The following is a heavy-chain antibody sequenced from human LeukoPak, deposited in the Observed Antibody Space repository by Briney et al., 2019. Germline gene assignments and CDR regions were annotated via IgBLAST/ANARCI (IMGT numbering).Heavy chain of an antibody. V-gene: IGHV4-4*07. CDR3: ATYYYDSSGYYDFDY. D-gene: IGHD3-22*01. Sequence: SETLSLTCTVSGGSISSYYWSWIRQPAGKGLEWIGRIYTSGSTNYNPSLKSRVTMSVGTSKNQFSLKLSSVTAADTAVYYCATYYYDSSGYYDFDYWGQGTLVTVSS. CDR1: GGSISSYY. CDR2: IYTSGST. J-gene: IGHJ4*02.